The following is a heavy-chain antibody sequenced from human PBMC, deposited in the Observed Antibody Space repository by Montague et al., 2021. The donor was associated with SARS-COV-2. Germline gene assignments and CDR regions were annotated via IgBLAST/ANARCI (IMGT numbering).Heavy chain of an antibody. J-gene: IGHJ6*02. D-gene: IGHD1-26*01. Sequence: TLSLTCTVSGGSISSGSHYWSWIRQPAGKGLEWIGRIDTSGNTKYISSLKSRVTISVDASKNQFSLKLSSVTAADTAVYYCARRIDYYGIDVWGQGPWSPSP. CDR1: GGSISSGSHY. V-gene: IGHV4-61*02. CDR3: ARRIDYYGIDV. CDR2: IDTSGNT.